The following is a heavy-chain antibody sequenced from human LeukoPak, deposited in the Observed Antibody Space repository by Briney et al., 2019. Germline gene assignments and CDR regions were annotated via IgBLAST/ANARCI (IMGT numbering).Heavy chain of an antibody. CDR2: IYISGST. CDR1: GGSISSYY. V-gene: IGHV4-4*07. J-gene: IGHJ4*02. Sequence: PSETLSLTCPVSGGSISSYYWSWIRQPAGKGLEWIGRIYISGSTNYNPSLKSRVTMSVDTSKNQFSLKLSSVTAADTAVYYCARDRGTWNDDGFDYWGQGTLVTVSS. D-gene: IGHD1-1*01. CDR3: ARDRGTWNDDGFDY.